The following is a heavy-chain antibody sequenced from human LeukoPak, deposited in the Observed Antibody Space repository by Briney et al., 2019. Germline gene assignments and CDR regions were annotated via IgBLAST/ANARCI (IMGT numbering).Heavy chain of an antibody. CDR1: GFTFSSYD. J-gene: IGHJ5*02. CDR2: INPDGSQR. V-gene: IGHV3-7*01. CDR3: VRQMIRFWFDP. D-gene: IGHD3-16*01. Sequence: GGSLRLSCAASGFTFSSYDMSWVRQAPGKGLEWVADINPDGSQRYSVDSVKGRFTISRDNAENSLFLHLSSLRVDDTATYYCVRQMIRFWFDPWGQGTRVTVSS.